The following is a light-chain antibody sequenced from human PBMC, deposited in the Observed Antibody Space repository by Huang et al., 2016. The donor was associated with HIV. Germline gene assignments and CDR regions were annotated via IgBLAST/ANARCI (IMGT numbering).Light chain of an antibody. V-gene: IGKV4-1*01. CDR1: LSVYASSTSKDY. CDR3: QQYYSSPQT. J-gene: IGKJ1*01. Sequence: DIIMSQSPESLTVSLGERATLNCRSSLSVYASSTSKDYMAWFQQKPGQPPRLLLFWASSREVGVPDRFSGSGSGTHFTLTIANLQPEDAAIYYCQQYYSSPQTFGQGTRV. CDR2: WAS.